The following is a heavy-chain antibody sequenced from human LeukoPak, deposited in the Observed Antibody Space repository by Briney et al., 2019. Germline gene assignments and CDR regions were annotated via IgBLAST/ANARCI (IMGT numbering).Heavy chain of an antibody. J-gene: IGHJ4*02. CDR3: VRDTTTQWYYLDY. D-gene: IGHD1-26*01. Sequence: GASVKLSCKASGGTFRSYAIRWVRQARGQGREWMGGIIPIFGTANYAQKFQGRVTITTDESTSTAYMELSSLRSEDTAVYYCVRDTTTQWYYLDYWGQGTLVTVSS. CDR1: GGTFRSYA. CDR2: IIPIFGTA. V-gene: IGHV1-69*05.